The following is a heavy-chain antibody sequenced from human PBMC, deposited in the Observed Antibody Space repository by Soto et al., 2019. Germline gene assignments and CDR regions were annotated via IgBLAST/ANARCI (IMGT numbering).Heavy chain of an antibody. CDR3: AKDPSHYVFLTGPIAYSFLI. CDR1: GFTFSSYG. CDR2: ISYDGSNK. D-gene: IGHD3-9*01. V-gene: IGHV3-30*18. J-gene: IGHJ3*02. Sequence: GGSLRLSCAASGFTFSSYGMHWVRQAPGKGLEWVAVISYDGSNKYYADSVKGRFTISRDNSKNTLYLQMNSLRAEDTAVYYCAKDPSHYVFLTGPIAYSFLIWCQGTMVTV.